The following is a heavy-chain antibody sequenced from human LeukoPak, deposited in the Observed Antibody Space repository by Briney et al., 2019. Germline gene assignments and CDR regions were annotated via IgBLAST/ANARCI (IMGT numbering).Heavy chain of an antibody. CDR3: AIQRPAPSDY. CDR1: GFTFSSYW. CDR2: IKQDGSEK. Sequence: GSLRLSCAASGFTFSSYWMSWVRQAPGKGLEWVANIKQDGSEKYYVDSVKGRFTISRDNAKNSLYLQMNSLRAEDTALYYWAIQRPAPSDYWGQGTLVTVSS. V-gene: IGHV3-7*01. J-gene: IGHJ4*02.